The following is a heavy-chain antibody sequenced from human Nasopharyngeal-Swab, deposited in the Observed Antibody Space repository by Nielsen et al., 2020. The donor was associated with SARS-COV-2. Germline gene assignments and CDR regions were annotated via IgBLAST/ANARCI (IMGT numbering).Heavy chain of an antibody. V-gene: IGHV3-53*01. Sequence: VRQAPGKGLEWVSVIYSGGSTYYADSVKGRFTISRDNSKNTLYLQMNSLRAEDTAVYYCARAYYDFWSGPGYYYYYMDVWGKGTTVTV. CDR2: IYSGGST. CDR3: ARAYYDFWSGPGYYYYYMDV. J-gene: IGHJ6*03. D-gene: IGHD3-3*01.